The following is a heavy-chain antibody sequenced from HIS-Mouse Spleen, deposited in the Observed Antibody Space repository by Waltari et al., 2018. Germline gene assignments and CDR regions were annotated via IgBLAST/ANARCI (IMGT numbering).Heavy chain of an antibody. Sequence: QVTLRESGPALVKPTQTFTLTCTFSGFSLSTSGMCVSWIRQPPGKALEWLARIDWDDDKYYSTSLKTRLTISKDTSKNQVVLTMTNMDPVDTATYYCARIAEGYSSGWYAFDYWGQGTLVTVSS. CDR3: ARIAEGYSSGWYAFDY. CDR1: GFSLSTSGMC. CDR2: IDWDDDK. J-gene: IGHJ4*02. V-gene: IGHV2-70*15. D-gene: IGHD6-19*01.